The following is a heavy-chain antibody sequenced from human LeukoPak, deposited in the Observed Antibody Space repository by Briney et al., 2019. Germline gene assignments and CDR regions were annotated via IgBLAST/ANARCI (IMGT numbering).Heavy chain of an antibody. Sequence: MPSETLSLTCTVSGGSISSGGYYWSWIRQPPGKGLEWIGYIYHSGSTYYNPSLKSRVTISVDRSKNQFSLKLSSVTAVDTAVYYCAVYSSSSLGTVDYWGQGTLVTVSS. J-gene: IGHJ4*02. CDR2: IYHSGST. CDR3: AVYSSSSLGTVDY. CDR1: GGSISSGGYY. V-gene: IGHV4-30-2*01. D-gene: IGHD6-6*01.